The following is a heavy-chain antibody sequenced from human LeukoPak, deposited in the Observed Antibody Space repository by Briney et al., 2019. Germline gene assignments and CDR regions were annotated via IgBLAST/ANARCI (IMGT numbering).Heavy chain of an antibody. CDR3: ARDQLGWLRFPSHQYYYYMDV. V-gene: IGHV1-2*02. CDR2: INPNSGGT. J-gene: IGHJ6*03. D-gene: IGHD5-12*01. Sequence: GASVKVSCKASGYTFTGYYMHWVRQAPGQGLEWMGWINPNSGGTNYAQKFQGRVTMTRDTSISTAYMELSRLRSDDTAVYYCARDQLGWLRFPSHQYYYYMDVWGKGTTVTISS. CDR1: GYTFTGYY.